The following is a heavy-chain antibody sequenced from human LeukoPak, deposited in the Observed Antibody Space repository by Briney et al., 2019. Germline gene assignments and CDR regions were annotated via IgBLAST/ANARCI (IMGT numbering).Heavy chain of an antibody. CDR2: IYYSGTT. D-gene: IGHD3-10*01. V-gene: IGHV4-31*03. J-gene: IGHJ5*02. CDR1: GASISSGAYY. CDR3: ATDLRDSGSGIPGWFDP. Sequence: PSETLSLTCTVSGASISSGAYYWSWIRQHPEKGLEWIGYIYYSGTTYYNPSLKSRVTISLDTSKNQFSLKLTSVTAPDTPVYYCATDLRDSGSGIPGWFDPWGQGTLVTVSA.